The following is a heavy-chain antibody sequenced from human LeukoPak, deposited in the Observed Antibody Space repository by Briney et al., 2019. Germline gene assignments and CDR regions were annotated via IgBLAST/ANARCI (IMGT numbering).Heavy chain of an antibody. CDR2: ISAYNGNT. J-gene: IGHJ6*04. V-gene: IGHV1-18*01. Sequence: GASVKVSCTASGYTFTSYGISWVRQAPGQGLEWMGWISAYNGNTNYAQKLQGRVTMTTDTSTSTAYMELRSPRSDDTAVYYCAREAPQYSSSWEYGMDVWGKGTTVTVSS. CDR3: AREAPQYSSSWEYGMDV. D-gene: IGHD6-13*01. CDR1: GYTFTSYG.